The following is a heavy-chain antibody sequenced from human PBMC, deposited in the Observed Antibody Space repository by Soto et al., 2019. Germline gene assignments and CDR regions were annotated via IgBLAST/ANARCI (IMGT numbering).Heavy chain of an antibody. D-gene: IGHD7-27*01. CDR2: ISSSGGST. CDR3: AKGWGDY. J-gene: IGHJ4*02. CDR1: GFTFSSYT. Sequence: EVQLLESGGGLVQPGGSLRLSCAASGFTFSSYTMSWVRQGPGKGLGWVPGISSSGGSTVYADSVNGLFTISRYNFTNTLYMQMNSMRAEDTGVYYCAKGWGDYWGQGTPVTVYS. V-gene: IGHV3-23*01.